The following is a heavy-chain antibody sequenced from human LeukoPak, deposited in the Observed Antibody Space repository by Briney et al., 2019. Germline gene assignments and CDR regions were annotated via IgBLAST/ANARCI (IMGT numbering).Heavy chain of an antibody. CDR3: ARLAYCGGDCSFYMDV. CDR2: IYHSGST. V-gene: IGHV4-38-2*01. Sequence: SETLSLTCAVSGYSISSGYYWGWIRQPPGKGLEWIGSIYHSGSTYYNPSLKSRVTISVDTSKNQFSLKLSSVTAADTAVYYCARLAYCGGDCSFYMDVWGKGTTVTVSS. CDR1: GYSISSGYY. J-gene: IGHJ6*03. D-gene: IGHD2-21*02.